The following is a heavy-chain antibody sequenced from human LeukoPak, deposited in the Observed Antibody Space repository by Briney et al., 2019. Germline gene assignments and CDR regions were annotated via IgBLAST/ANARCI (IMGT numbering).Heavy chain of an antibody. CDR2: INPNSGGT. D-gene: IGHD3-10*01. CDR1: GYTFTGHY. Sequence: ASVKVSCKASGYTFTGHYMHWVRQAPGQGLEWMGWINPNSGGTNYAQKFQGRVTMTRDTSISTAYMELSRLRSDDTAVYYCARDREYYYGSGSYTDWGQGTLVTVSS. CDR3: ARDREYYYGSGSYTD. V-gene: IGHV1-2*02. J-gene: IGHJ4*02.